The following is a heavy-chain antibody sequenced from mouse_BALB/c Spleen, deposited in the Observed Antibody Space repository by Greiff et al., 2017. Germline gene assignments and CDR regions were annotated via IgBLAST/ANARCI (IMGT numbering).Heavy chain of an antibody. V-gene: IGHV5-6-3*01. J-gene: IGHJ4*01. Sequence: EVKVVESGGGLVQPGGSLKLSCAASGFTFSSYGMSWVRQTPDKRLELVATINSNGGSTYYPDSVKGRFTISRDNAKNTLYLQMSSLKSEDTAMYYCAFYDYDEDYYAMDYWGQGTSVTVSS. D-gene: IGHD2-4*01. CDR3: AFYDYDEDYYAMDY. CDR2: INSNGGST. CDR1: GFTFSSYG.